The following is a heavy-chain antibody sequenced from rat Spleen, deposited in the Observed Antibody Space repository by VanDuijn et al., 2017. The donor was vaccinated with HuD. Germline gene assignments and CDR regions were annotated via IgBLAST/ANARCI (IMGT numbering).Heavy chain of an antibody. Sequence: EVQLVESAGGLVQPLMSIKLSCSASLFTFSNYDMAFVRQAPTKGLEWVASISYDATNTYYRDSVKGRFTIPRDNAKSTLYLQMDSLRSEDTATYYCTTGFFDYWGQGVMVTVSS. CDR2: ISYDATNT. V-gene: IGHV5-20*01. CDR3: TTGFFDY. J-gene: IGHJ2*01. CDR1: LFTFSNYD.